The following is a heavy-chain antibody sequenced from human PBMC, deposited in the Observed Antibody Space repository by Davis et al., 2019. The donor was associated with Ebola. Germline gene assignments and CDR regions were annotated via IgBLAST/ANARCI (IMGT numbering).Heavy chain of an antibody. J-gene: IGHJ4*02. V-gene: IGHV3-15*07. CDR3: TSDDTSIAAAGADY. CDR1: GFTFTNAW. Sequence: PGGSLRLSCAGSGFTFTNAWMNWVRQVPGKGLEWVGRIKSKPDGGATDYATPAKGRFTISRDDSKNTAYLQMNSLKTEDTAVYYCTSDDTSIAAAGADYWGQGTLVTVSS. D-gene: IGHD6-13*01. CDR2: IKSKPDGGAT.